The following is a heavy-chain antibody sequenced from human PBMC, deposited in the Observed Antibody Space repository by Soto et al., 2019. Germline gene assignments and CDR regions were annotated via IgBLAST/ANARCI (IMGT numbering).Heavy chain of an antibody. CDR1: GYEFTTKW. J-gene: IGHJ5*02. CDR3: VRHSSNTVAALAAFDP. CDR2: ADPNDSYT. Sequence: GDSLMISCHDSGYEFTTKWISWVRQMRGKGLEWVGRADPNDSYTDYSPSFRGHVIISVDRSVSTAYLEWRSLKASDSAIYYCVRHSSNTVAALAAFDPWGQGTLVTVSS. D-gene: IGHD6-6*01. V-gene: IGHV5-10-1*01.